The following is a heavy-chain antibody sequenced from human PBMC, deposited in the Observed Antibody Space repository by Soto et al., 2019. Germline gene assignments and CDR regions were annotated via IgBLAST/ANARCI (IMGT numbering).Heavy chain of an antibody. V-gene: IGHV4-61*01. J-gene: IGHJ5*02. CDR2: IYYSGST. D-gene: IGHD3-10*01. CDR1: GGSVSSGSYY. Sequence: SETLSLTCTVSGGSVSSGSYYWSWIRQPPGKGLEWIGYIYYSGSTNYNPSLKSRVTISVDTSKNQFSLKLSSVTAADTAVYYCARDIFWGGFGESNWLDPWGQGTLVTGS. CDR3: ARDIFWGGFGESNWLDP.